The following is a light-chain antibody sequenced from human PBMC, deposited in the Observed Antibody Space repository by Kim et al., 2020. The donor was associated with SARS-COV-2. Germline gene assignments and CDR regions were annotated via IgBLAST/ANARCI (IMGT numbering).Light chain of an antibody. J-gene: IGKJ2*01. CDR1: QSVARNH. CDR3: QQYDNSPYT. V-gene: IGKV3-20*01. Sequence: LSPGERATLSWRASQSVARNHIAWFQQRPGQTPRLLIYGTSSRGTGIPDRFRASGSGTDFTLTISRLGPEDFAVYYCQQYDNSPYTFGQGTKLEI. CDR2: GTS.